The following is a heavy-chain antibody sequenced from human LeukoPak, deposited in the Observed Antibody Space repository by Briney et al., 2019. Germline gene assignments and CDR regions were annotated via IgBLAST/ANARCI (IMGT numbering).Heavy chain of an antibody. CDR1: GGSISSGGYY. CDR2: IYHSGST. V-gene: IGHV4-30-2*01. Sequence: PSETLSLTCTVSGGSISSGGYYWSWIRQPPGKGLEWIGYIYHSGSTYYNPSLKSRVTTSVDRSKNQFSLKLSSVTAADTAVYYCASTPPSSNAFDIWGQGTMVTVSS. CDR3: ASTPPSSNAFDI. D-gene: IGHD6-6*01. J-gene: IGHJ3*02.